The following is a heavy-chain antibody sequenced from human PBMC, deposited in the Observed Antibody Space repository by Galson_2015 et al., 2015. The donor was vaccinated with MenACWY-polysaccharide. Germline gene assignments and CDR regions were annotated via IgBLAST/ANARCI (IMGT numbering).Heavy chain of an antibody. J-gene: IGHJ4*02. CDR1: GFTFSSYW. CDR2: INQDGSEK. V-gene: IGHV3-7*01. D-gene: IGHD1-14*01. CDR3: AKDGAPPSIHFGS. Sequence: SLRLSCASSGFTFSSYWMSWVRQAPGKGLEWVANINQDGSEKYYVDSLKGRFTISRDNAKKSLYLQMNSLRAEDTAVYYCAKDGAPPSIHFGSWGQGTLVTVSS.